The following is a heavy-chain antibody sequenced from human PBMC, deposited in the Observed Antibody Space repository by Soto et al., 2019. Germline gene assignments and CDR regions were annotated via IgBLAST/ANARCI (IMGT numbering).Heavy chain of an antibody. Sequence: PGGSLRLSCAASGFTFSSYSMNWVRQAPGKGLEWVSSISSSSSYIYYADSVKGRFTISRDNAKNSLYLQMNSLRAEDTAVYYCASLSVGYSGYDFPDYWGQGTLVTVSS. J-gene: IGHJ4*02. D-gene: IGHD5-12*01. CDR2: ISSSSSYI. CDR3: ASLSVGYSGYDFPDY. V-gene: IGHV3-21*01. CDR1: GFTFSSYS.